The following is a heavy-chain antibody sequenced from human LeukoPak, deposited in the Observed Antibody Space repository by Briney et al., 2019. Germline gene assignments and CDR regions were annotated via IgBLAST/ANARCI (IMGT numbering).Heavy chain of an antibody. D-gene: IGHD3-10*01. CDR3: ARGGYYDSGSFPDY. Sequence: APVKVSCKASGYRFSSFGINWMRQAPGQGLEWMGWISAYNGDTNYAQKLQGRVTMTTDTSTSTAYMDLRSLRSDDTAVYYCARGGYYDSGSFPDYWGQGTLVTVSS. CDR1: GYRFSSFG. V-gene: IGHV1-18*01. J-gene: IGHJ4*02. CDR2: ISAYNGDT.